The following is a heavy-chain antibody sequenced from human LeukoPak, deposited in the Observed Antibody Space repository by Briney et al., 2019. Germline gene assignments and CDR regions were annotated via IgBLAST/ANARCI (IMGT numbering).Heavy chain of an antibody. D-gene: IGHD6-25*01. CDR3: ARPFAANDAFDI. CDR1: GYSISSGYY. V-gene: IGHV4-38-2*01. J-gene: IGHJ3*02. CDR2: IYHSGST. Sequence: SETLSLTCAVSGYSISSGYYWGWIRRPPGKGLEWIGSIYHSGSTYYNPSLKSRVTISVDTSKNQFSLKLSSVTAADTAVYYCARPFAANDAFDIWGQGTMVTVSS.